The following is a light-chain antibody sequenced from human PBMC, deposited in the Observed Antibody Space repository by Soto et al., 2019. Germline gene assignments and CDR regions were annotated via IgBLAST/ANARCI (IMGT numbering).Light chain of an antibody. J-gene: IGLJ3*02. CDR1: SSDVGAYQY. CDR3: AAWDDSLDGPV. Sequence: QSALTQPRSVSGSPGQSVTISCTGTSSDVGAYQYVSWYQQHPGKAPKLMVYDVNKRPSGVPDRFSGSKSGTSASLAISGLQSEDEADYYCAAWDDSLDGPVFGGGTKLTVL. CDR2: DVN. V-gene: IGLV2-11*01.